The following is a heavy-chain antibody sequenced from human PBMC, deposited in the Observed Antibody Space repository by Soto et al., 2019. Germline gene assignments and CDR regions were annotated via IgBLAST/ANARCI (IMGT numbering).Heavy chain of an antibody. Sequence: QVQLHESGPGLVKPSETLSLICNVSGDSIGRFYWSWIRQSAGKGLEWIGRVYSTGGVTYNPALTGRVTISLDRSNNHVSLEMNSVTAADTAVYFCARDLSGTGLDIWGRGTRVSVSS. J-gene: IGHJ6*02. D-gene: IGHD1-26*01. CDR2: VYSTGGV. CDR3: ARDLSGTGLDI. CDR1: GDSIGRFY. V-gene: IGHV4-4*07.